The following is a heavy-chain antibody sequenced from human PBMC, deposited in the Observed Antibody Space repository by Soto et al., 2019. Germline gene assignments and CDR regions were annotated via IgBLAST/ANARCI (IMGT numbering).Heavy chain of an antibody. CDR2: IYSGGST. Sequence: QPGGSLRLSCAASGFTVSSNYMSWVRQAPGKGLEWVSVIYSGGSTYYADSVKGRFTISRDNSKNTLYLQMNSLRAEDTAVYYCAVIRVSDAFDIWGQGTMVTVSS. D-gene: IGHD2-8*01. J-gene: IGHJ3*02. V-gene: IGHV3-53*01. CDR1: GFTVSSNY. CDR3: AVIRVSDAFDI.